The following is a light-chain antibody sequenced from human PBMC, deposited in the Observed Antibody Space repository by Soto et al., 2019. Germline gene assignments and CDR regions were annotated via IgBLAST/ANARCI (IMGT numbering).Light chain of an antibody. CDR3: SSFSATAILV. J-gene: IGLJ1*01. CDR2: ESS. V-gene: IGLV2-14*01. Sequence: QSVLTQPASVSGSPGQSITLSCTGTSSDIGGSYYVSWYQHHPTKAPKLVIYESSNRPSGDSNRYSGSKSGYTAFLTISGLQPEDEADYYCSSFSATAILVFGTGTKVTVL. CDR1: SSDIGGSYY.